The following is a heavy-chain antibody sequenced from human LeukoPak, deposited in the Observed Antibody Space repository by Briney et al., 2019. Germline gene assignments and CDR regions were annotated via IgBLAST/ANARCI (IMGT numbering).Heavy chain of an antibody. CDR3: AREWLSSGDSHYSH. Sequence: ASVKVSCKASGYTFTNYAIHWVRQAPGQRLEWMGWINSGNGNTKYSLEFQGRVAITRDTSASTAYMDLSSLRSGDTALYYSAREWLSSGDSHYSHWGQGTLVTVP. D-gene: IGHD2-15*01. J-gene: IGHJ4*02. V-gene: IGHV1-3*01. CDR1: GYTFTNYA. CDR2: INSGNGNT.